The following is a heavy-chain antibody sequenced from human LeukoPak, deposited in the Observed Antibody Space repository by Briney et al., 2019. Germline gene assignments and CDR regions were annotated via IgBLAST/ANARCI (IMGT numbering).Heavy chain of an antibody. J-gene: IGHJ4*02. CDR1: GFTFSNYG. CDR3: AKYYYASGSYTPAFDY. CDR2: ISYDGSKK. D-gene: IGHD3-10*01. Sequence: GGSLRLSCAASGFTFSNYGMHWVRQAPGKGQEWVAVISYDGSKKYYADSVKGRFTISRDNSKNMLYVQMNSLRAEDTAVYYCAKYYYASGSYTPAFDYWGQGTLVTVSS. V-gene: IGHV3-30*18.